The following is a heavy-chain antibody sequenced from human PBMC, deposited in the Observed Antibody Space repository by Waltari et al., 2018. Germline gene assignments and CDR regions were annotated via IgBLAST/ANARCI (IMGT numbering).Heavy chain of an antibody. D-gene: IGHD6-13*01. CDR3: ARASSSWYSGSYYYGMDV. J-gene: IGHJ6*02. Sequence: QVQLQESGPGLVTPSETLSLTCTVSGGSISSYYWSWIRQPPGKGLEWIGYIYYSGSTNYNPSLKSRVTISVDTSKNQFSLKLSSVTAADTAVYYCARASSSWYSGSYYYGMDVWGQGTTVTVSS. V-gene: IGHV4-59*01. CDR1: GGSISSYY. CDR2: IYYSGST.